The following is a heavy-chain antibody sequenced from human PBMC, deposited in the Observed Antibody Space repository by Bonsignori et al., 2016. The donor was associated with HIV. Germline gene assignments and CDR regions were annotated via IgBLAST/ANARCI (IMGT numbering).Heavy chain of an antibody. V-gene: IGHV3-23*01. Sequence: EVQLLESGGGLVQPGGSLKLSCAASGFTFSNYAMTWVRQAPGKGLEWVSAISGSGTDTYYADSMKGRFSISRDNSKDTLFLQMSSLKVDDTAVYYCAKIVGPATSSRPYYFDYW. D-gene: IGHD3-16*02. J-gene: IGHJ4*01. CDR1: GFTFSNYA. CDR2: ISGSGTDT. CDR3: AKIVGPATSSRPYYFDY.